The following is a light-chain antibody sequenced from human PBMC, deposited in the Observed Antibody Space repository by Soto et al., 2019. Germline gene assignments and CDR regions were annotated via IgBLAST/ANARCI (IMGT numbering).Light chain of an antibody. V-gene: IGKV3-11*01. CDR2: DSS. J-gene: IGKJ4*01. CDR1: QTVSSF. Sequence: VLTQSPATLSLSPGERATLSCRASQTVSSFLAWYQQKPGQAPRLLIHDSSDRATGIPARFSGSGSGTDFTLTISSLEPEDVAVYYCQQRSNGPLTFGGGTRVEI. CDR3: QQRSNGPLT.